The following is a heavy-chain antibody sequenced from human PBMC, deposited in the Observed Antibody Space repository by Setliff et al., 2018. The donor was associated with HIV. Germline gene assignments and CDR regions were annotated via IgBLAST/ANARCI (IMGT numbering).Heavy chain of an antibody. CDR2: IIPIFGTA. J-gene: IGHJ3*02. Sequence: SVKVSCKSSGYTFSNFGVSWVRQAPGQGLEWMGGIIPIFGTANYAQKFQGRVTITADESTSTAYMELSSLGSEDTAVYYCARGVTLVRGGRGDIWGQGTMVTVSS. V-gene: IGHV1-69*13. CDR3: ARGVTLVRGGRGDI. CDR1: GYTFSNFG. D-gene: IGHD3-10*01.